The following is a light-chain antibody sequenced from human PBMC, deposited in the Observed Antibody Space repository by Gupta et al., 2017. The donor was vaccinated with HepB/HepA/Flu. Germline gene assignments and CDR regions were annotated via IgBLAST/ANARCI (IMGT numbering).Light chain of an antibody. CDR2: YNS. CDR1: NIGSKS. V-gene: IGLV3-21*04. CDR3: QVWDSSSDHWV. Sequence: NCGGNNIGSKSVNWYKQKPGQAPVLVIYYNSDRPSGIPERFSGSNSGNPATLTISRVEAGDEADYYCQVWDSSSDHWVFGGGTKLTVL. J-gene: IGLJ3*02.